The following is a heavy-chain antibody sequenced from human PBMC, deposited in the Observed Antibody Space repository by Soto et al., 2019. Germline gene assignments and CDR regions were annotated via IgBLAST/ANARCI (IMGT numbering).Heavy chain of an antibody. J-gene: IGHJ3*02. Sequence: PGGSLRLSCAASGFTFSSYWMSWVRQAPGKGLEWVANIKQDGSEKYYVDSVKGRFTISRDNAKNSLYLQMNSLRAEDTAVYYSAREGYSSSANGDAFDIWGQGTMVT. CDR3: AREGYSSSANGDAFDI. CDR2: IKQDGSEK. CDR1: GFTFSSYW. V-gene: IGHV3-7*01. D-gene: IGHD6-13*01.